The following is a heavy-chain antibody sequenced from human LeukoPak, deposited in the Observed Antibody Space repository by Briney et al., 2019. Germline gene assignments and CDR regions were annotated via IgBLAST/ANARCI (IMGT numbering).Heavy chain of an antibody. CDR2: IYTSGST. CDR3: ASGEYQLLETFDI. CDR1: GGSISSGSYY. D-gene: IGHD2-2*01. Sequence: PSQTLSLTCTVSGGSISSGSYYWSWIRQPAGKGLEWIGRIYTSGSTNYNPSLKSRVTISVDTSKNQFSLKLSSVTAADTAVYYCASGEYQLLETFDIWGQGTMVTVSS. V-gene: IGHV4-61*02. J-gene: IGHJ3*02.